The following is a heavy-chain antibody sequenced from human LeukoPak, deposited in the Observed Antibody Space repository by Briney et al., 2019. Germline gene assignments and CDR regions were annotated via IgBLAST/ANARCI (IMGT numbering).Heavy chain of an antibody. CDR1: GGSISPYY. CDR3: ARDRASAGGFDY. CDR2: IYYSGTT. D-gene: IGHD2-15*01. Sequence: SETLSLTCSVSGGSISPYYWSWIRQPPGKGLEWIGYIYYSGTTNYNPSLQSRVTISVATSKNQVSLKLSSVTAADTALYYCARDRASAGGFDYWGQGTLVTVSS. V-gene: IGHV4-59*01. J-gene: IGHJ4*02.